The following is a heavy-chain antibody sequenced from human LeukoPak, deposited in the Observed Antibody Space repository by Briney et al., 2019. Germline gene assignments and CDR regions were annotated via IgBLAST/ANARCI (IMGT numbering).Heavy chain of an antibody. V-gene: IGHV3-33*08. J-gene: IGHJ4*02. CDR2: IWYDGSTK. CDR1: GFTFSSYG. D-gene: IGHD6-13*01. CDR3: ARDIAAAGTYFDY. Sequence: GGSLRLSCATSGFTFSSYGMHWVRQAPGKGLEWVAVIWYDGSTKYYADFVKGRFTISSNNSKYTLYLQMNSMRAEDTAVYYCARDIAAAGTYFDYWGQRTLVTVSS.